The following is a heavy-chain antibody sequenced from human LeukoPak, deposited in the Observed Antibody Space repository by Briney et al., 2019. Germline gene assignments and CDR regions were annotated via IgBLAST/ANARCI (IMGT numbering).Heavy chain of an antibody. D-gene: IGHD3-16*02. J-gene: IGHJ4*02. CDR1: GGSVRSGSYY. CDR3: ARDSMITFGGVIVEYYFDY. CDR2: IYYSGST. Sequence: SETLSLTCTVSGGSVRSGSYYWSWIRQPPGKELEWIGNIYYSGSTNYNPSLKSLVTISVDTSKNQFSLKLSSVTAADAAVYYCARDSMITFGGVIVEYYFDYWGQGTLVTVSS. V-gene: IGHV4-61*01.